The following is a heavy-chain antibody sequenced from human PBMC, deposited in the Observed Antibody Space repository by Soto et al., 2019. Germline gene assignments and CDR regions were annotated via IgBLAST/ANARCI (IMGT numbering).Heavy chain of an antibody. V-gene: IGHV1-69*02. Sequence: QVQLVQSGAEVEKPGSSVKVSCKVSGGTTSSYTIGWVRQAPGQGLQWTGNIVPMIGKVDYAQTFQDRVTLTADKSTRTVYMELRSLRSEDTAVYFCALRTGNWNPLGDWGQGTLVTVSS. CDR2: IVPMIGKV. CDR1: GGTTSSYT. J-gene: IGHJ4*02. CDR3: ALRTGNWNPLGD. D-gene: IGHD1-1*01.